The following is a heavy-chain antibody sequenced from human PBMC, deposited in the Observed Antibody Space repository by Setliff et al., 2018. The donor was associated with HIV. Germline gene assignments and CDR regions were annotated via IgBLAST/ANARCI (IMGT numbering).Heavy chain of an antibody. Sequence: SETLSLTCTVSGDSITNDDYYWGWSRQPPGKGLEWIAIIHYNGRTYYDPSLKSRVTIFVDTSKTQFYLKLRSVTASDTAVYYCARYTSKVDWFDPWGKGTLVTVSS. CDR3: ARYTSKVDWFDP. V-gene: IGHV4-39*01. CDR1: GDSITNDDYY. CDR2: IHYNGRT. J-gene: IGHJ5*02. D-gene: IGHD2-2*02.